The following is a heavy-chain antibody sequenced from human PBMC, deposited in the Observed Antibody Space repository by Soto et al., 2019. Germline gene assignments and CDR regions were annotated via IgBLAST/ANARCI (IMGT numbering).Heavy chain of an antibody. CDR3: AKDSTGYYYDSSGYRN. D-gene: IGHD3-22*01. CDR2: ISGSGGST. J-gene: IGHJ4*02. V-gene: IGHV3-23*01. CDR1: GFTFSSYA. Sequence: GGSLRLSCAASGFTFSSYAMSWVRQAPGKGLEWVSAISGSGGSTYYADSVKGRFTISRDNSKNTLYLQMNSLRAEDTAVYYCAKDSTGYYYDSSGYRNWGQGTLVTVSS.